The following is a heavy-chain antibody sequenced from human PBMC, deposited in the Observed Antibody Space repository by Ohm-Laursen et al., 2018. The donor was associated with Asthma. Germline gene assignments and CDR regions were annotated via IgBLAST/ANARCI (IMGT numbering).Heavy chain of an antibody. J-gene: IGHJ4*02. CDR3: AKDSDGYCSSTSCPHTDY. CDR2: ISGSGGST. Sequence: GSLRLSCTASGFTVSSNYMSWVRQAPGKGLEWVSAISGSGGSTYYADSVKGRFTISRDNSKNTLYLQMNSLRAEDTAVYYCAKDSDGYCSSTSCPHTDYWGQGTLVTVSS. V-gene: IGHV3-23*01. CDR1: GFTVSSNY. D-gene: IGHD2-2*01.